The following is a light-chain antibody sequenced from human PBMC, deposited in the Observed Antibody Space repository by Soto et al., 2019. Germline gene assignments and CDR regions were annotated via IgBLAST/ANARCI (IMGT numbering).Light chain of an antibody. Sequence: DLPMTQSPSSLSASVGDRVTITCRASQSISNFLNWYQQKPGKAPKFLIYDASTLQSGVPSRFSGSGSGTDFTLTISSLQPEDFATYYCQQTYNSLYTFGQGTKLEIK. CDR2: DAS. V-gene: IGKV1-39*01. J-gene: IGKJ2*01. CDR3: QQTYNSLYT. CDR1: QSISNF.